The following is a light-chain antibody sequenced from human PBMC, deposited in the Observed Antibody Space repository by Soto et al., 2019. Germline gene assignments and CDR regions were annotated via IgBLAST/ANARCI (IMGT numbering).Light chain of an antibody. J-gene: IGKJ1*01. CDR1: QTINNW. CDR2: HAS. Sequence: DIQMTQSPSTLSASIGDRVTITCRASQTINNWLAWYQQKPGKAPNLLIYHASNLETGVPSRFSGSAFGTEFTLTISSPQPDDFATYYCQHYNSYPWTFGQGTKV. CDR3: QHYNSYPWT. V-gene: IGKV1-5*01.